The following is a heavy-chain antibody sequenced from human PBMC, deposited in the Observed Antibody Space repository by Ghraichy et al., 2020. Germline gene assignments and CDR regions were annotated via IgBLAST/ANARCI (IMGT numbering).Heavy chain of an antibody. V-gene: IGHV4-61*02. J-gene: IGHJ4*02. CDR1: GGSISSGSYY. CDR3: ARGETAMDPDFDY. D-gene: IGHD5-18*01. Sequence: SLNIACTVSGGSISSGSYYWSWIRQPAGKGLEWIGRIYTSGSTNYNPSLKSRVTISVDTSKNQFSLKLSSVTAADTAVYYCARGETAMDPDFDYWGQGTLVTVSS. CDR2: IYTSGST.